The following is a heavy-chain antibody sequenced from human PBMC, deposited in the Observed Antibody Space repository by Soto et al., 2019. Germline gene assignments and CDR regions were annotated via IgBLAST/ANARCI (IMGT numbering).Heavy chain of an antibody. J-gene: IGHJ6*02. D-gene: IGHD6-13*01. V-gene: IGHV1-2*04. CDR1: GYTFTGYY. CDR2: INPNSGGT. CDR3: ARGAAAGTLHYYYGMDV. Sequence: RASVKVSCKASGYTFTGYYMHWVRQAPGQGLEWMGWINPNSGGTNYAQKFQGWVTMTRDTSISTAYMELSRLRSDDTAVYYCARGAAAGTLHYYYGMDVWGQGTTVTVSS.